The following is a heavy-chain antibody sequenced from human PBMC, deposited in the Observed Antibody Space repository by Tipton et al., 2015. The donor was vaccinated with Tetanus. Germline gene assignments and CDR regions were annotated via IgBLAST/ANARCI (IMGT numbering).Heavy chain of an antibody. CDR2: TYTTT. D-gene: IGHD2-2*01. CDR1: GFTISSYW. J-gene: IGHJ4*02. V-gene: IGHV3-74*01. CDR3: ARDTREYNIDWD. Sequence: SLRLSCEASGFTISSYWRHWVRQALGKGLVWVSRTYTTTTYGDSVKGRFTISRDNAKNSVYLQMDSLRAEDTAIYSCARDTREYNIDWDWGQGTLVTVSS.